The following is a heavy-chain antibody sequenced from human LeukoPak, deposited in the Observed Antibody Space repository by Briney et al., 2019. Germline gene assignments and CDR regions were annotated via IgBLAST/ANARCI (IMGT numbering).Heavy chain of an antibody. Sequence: GGTLRLSCAASGFTFSSYGMSWVRQAPGKGLEWVSAISGSGGSTYYADSVKGRFTISRDNSKNTLYLQMNSLRAEDTAVYYCAKDLPTYYYDSSGYPDAFDIWGQGTMVTVSS. CDR3: AKDLPTYYYDSSGYPDAFDI. D-gene: IGHD3-22*01. V-gene: IGHV3-23*01. CDR2: ISGSGGST. J-gene: IGHJ3*02. CDR1: GFTFSSYG.